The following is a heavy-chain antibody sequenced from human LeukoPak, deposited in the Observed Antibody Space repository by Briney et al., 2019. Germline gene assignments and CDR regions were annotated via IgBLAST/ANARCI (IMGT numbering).Heavy chain of an antibody. Sequence: PGGSLRLSCAASGFTFSNYTMNWVRQAPGKGLEWVSSISSSSSYIYYADSVKGRFSISRDNAKNSLYLQMNSLRAEDTAVYYCARGGSGSYCVDYWGQGTLVTVSS. J-gene: IGHJ4*02. CDR1: GFTFSNYT. D-gene: IGHD3-10*01. CDR3: ARGGSGSYCVDY. CDR2: ISSSSSYI. V-gene: IGHV3-21*01.